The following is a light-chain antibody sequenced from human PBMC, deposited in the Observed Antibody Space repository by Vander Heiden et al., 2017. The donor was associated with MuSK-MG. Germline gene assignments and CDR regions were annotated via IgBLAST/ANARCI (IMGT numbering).Light chain of an antibody. CDR3: MQNIQSDT. Sequence: DIVMTQTPLSVSVTPGQPASISCKSSQSLLHKDGNTYLNWYLQKPGQPPQLLIHELSNRFSGVPDRFSGSGSGTDFTLKISRVEAADVGVYNCMQNIQSDTFGQGTKMEIK. V-gene: IGKV2D-29*01. CDR2: ELS. CDR1: QSLLHKDGNTY. J-gene: IGKJ2*01.